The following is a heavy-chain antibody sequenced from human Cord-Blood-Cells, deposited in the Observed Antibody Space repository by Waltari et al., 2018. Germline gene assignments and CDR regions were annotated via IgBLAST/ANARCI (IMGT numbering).Heavy chain of an antibody. J-gene: IGHJ5*02. D-gene: IGHD3-10*01. Sequence: QLQLQESGPGLVKPSATLSLTCTVSGGSISSSSYYWGWIRQPPGKGLEWIGSIYYSGSTYYNPSLKSRVTISVDTSKNQFSLKLSSVTAADTAVYYCARQGVTMVRRTFDPWGQGTLVTVSS. CDR1: GGSISSSSYY. V-gene: IGHV4-39*01. CDR2: IYYSGST. CDR3: ARQGVTMVRRTFDP.